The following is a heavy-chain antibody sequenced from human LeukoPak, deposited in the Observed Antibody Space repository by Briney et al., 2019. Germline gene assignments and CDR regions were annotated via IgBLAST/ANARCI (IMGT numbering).Heavy chain of an antibody. V-gene: IGHV3-23*01. CDR1: GFTFSTFA. CDR2: ISGSGGST. J-gene: IGHJ5*02. D-gene: IGHD4-23*01. Sequence: GGSLRLSCAASGFTFSTFAMHWVRLSPGKGLEWVSAISGSGGSTYYADSVKGRFTISRDNAKNSLYLQMNSLRAEDTAVYYCARGPVGRSLGPWGQGTLVTASS. CDR3: ARGPVGRSLGP.